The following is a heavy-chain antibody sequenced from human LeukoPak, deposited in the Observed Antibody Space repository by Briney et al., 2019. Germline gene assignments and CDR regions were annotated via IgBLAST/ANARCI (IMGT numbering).Heavy chain of an antibody. CDR1: GYTFTGYY. CDR3: ARDAAVAVFLSYYYYGMDV. J-gene: IGHJ6*02. D-gene: IGHD6-19*01. CDR2: INPNRGGT. V-gene: IGHV1-2*02. Sequence: ASVKVSCKASGYTFTGYYMHWVRQAPGQGLEWMGWINPNRGGTNYAQKFHGRVTMTRDTSISTAYRELSRLSSDDTAVYYCARDAAVAVFLSYYYYGMDVWGQGTTVPVSS.